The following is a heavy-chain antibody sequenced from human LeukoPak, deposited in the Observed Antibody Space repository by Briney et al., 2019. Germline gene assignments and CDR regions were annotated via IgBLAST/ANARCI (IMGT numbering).Heavy chain of an antibody. J-gene: IGHJ4*02. V-gene: IGHV1-2*02. CDR2: INPNSGGT. Sequence: ASVKVSCKASGYTFTGYYMHWVRQAPGQGLEWMGWINPNSGGTNYAQKFQGRVTMTRDTSISTAYMELSGLRSDDTAVYYCARVGDGYNLIDYWGQGTLVTVSS. CDR3: ARVGDGYNLIDY. D-gene: IGHD5-12*01. CDR1: GYTFTGYY.